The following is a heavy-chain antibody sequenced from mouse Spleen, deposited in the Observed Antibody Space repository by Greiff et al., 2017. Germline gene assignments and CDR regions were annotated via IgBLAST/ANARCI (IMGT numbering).Heavy chain of an antibody. J-gene: IGHJ4*01. D-gene: IGHD4-1*01. Sequence: QVQLQQPGAELVKPGASVKLSCKASGYTFTSYWMHWVKQRPGQGLEWIGMIHPNSGSTNYNEKFKSKATLTVDKSSSTAYMQLSSLTSEDSAVYYCAREDKNWGYYAMDYWGQGTSVTVSS. CDR3: AREDKNWGYYAMDY. CDR1: GYTFTSYW. CDR2: IHPNSGST. V-gene: IGHV1-64*01.